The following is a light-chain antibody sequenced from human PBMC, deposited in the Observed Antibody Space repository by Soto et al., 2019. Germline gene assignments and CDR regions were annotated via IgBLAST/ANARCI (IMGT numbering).Light chain of an antibody. CDR2: LGS. Sequence: EIVLTQSPLSLPVTPGEPASISCRSSQSLLYSNGYNYLVWYLQRPGQSPQLLIYLGSNLASGVPDRFSGSGSGTDFTLKISRVEAEDVGVYYCMQALQIPPTFGGGTKVEIK. J-gene: IGKJ4*01. V-gene: IGKV2-28*01. CDR3: MQALQIPPT. CDR1: QSLLYSNGYNY.